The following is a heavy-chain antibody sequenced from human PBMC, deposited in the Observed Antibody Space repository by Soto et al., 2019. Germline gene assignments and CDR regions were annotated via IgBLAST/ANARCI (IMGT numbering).Heavy chain of an antibody. J-gene: IGHJ4*02. CDR3: ARDPPGYDYIWGSYRYPPFDY. Sequence: ASVKVSCKASGYTFTSYGIIWVRQAPGQGLEWMGWISAYNGNTNYAQKLQGRVTMTTDTSTSTAYMELRSLRSDDTAVYYCARDPPGYDYIWGSYRYPPFDYWGQGTLVTVSS. CDR2: ISAYNGNT. V-gene: IGHV1-18*01. D-gene: IGHD3-16*02. CDR1: GYTFTSYG.